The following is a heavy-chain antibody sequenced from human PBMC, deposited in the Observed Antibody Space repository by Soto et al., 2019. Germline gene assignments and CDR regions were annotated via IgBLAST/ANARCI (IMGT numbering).Heavy chain of an antibody. CDR1: EFTLTNYW. D-gene: IGHD3-22*01. J-gene: IGHJ4*02. CDR2: INQDGSDK. V-gene: IGHV3-7*01. Sequence: GGSLRLSCAASEFTLTNYWMTWVRQAPGKGLEWVANINQDGSDKYYVDSVKGRFTISRDNAKNSLYLQMNSLRAEDTAVYYCARAPLNYDSSGYHCDYWGQGTLVTVSS. CDR3: ARAPLNYDSSGYHCDY.